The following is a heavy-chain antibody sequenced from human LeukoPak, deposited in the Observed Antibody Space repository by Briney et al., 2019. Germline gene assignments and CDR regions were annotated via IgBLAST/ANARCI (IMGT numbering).Heavy chain of an antibody. CDR1: GGSISSSNYN. J-gene: IGHJ4*02. V-gene: IGHV4-39*07. Sequence: SETLSLICTLSGGSISSSNYNWGWIRQPPGKGLEWIGSIYYSGTTWYNPSLKNRVTISVDTSKNQFSLKLSSVTAADTAMYYCAATNYGDSDYWGQGTLVTVSS. D-gene: IGHD4-17*01. CDR2: IYYSGTT. CDR3: AATNYGDSDY.